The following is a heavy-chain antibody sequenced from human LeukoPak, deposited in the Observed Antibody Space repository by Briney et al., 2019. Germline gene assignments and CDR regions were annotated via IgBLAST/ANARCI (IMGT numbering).Heavy chain of an antibody. D-gene: IGHD1-26*01. CDR3: ATDLRSSDY. J-gene: IGHJ4*02. CDR2: ILYDGNNK. Sequence: GGSLRLSCAASDFSFSNYGMHWVRQAPGKGLEWVAVILYDGNNKHYAESVKGRFTISRDNSKNTLYLQMNSLRAEDTAVYYCATDLRSSDYWGQGTLVTVSS. CDR1: DFSFSNYG. V-gene: IGHV3-30*03.